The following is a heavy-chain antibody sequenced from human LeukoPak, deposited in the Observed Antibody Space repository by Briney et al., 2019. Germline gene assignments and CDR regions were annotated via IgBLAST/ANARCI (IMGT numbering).Heavy chain of an antibody. J-gene: IGHJ4*02. CDR2: ISGSGGST. D-gene: IGHD3-22*01. CDR3: AKPEEYYYDSSGIDY. Sequence: PGGSLRLSCAASGFTFSSYAMSWVRQAPGKGLEWVSAISGSGGSTYYADSVKGRFTISRDNSKNTLYLQMNSLRAEDTAVYYCAKPEEYYYDSSGIDYWGQGTLVTVSS. CDR1: GFTFSSYA. V-gene: IGHV3-23*01.